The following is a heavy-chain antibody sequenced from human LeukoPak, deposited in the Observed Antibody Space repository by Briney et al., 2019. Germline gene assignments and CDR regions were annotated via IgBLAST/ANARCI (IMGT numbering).Heavy chain of an antibody. CDR1: GFTFSSYA. CDR2: ISGSGGST. D-gene: IGHD6-19*01. J-gene: IGHJ4*02. V-gene: IGHV3-23*01. Sequence: GGSLRLSCAASGFTFSSYAMSWVRQAPGKGPEWVSAISGSGGSTYYADSVKGRFTISRDNSKNTLYLQMNSLRAEDTAVYYCAKALGIAVAGRGDYWGQGTLVTVSS. CDR3: AKALGIAVAGRGDY.